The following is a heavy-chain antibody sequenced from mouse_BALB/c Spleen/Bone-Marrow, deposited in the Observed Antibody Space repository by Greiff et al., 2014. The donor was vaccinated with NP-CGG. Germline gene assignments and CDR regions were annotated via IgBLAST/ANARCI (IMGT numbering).Heavy chain of an antibody. Sequence: VKLVESGPELVRPGVSVKISCKGSGYTFTDYAMHWVKQSHAKSLEWIGVISTHSGNTNYNQKFKGKATMTVDKSSSTAYMELARLTSEDSAIYYCARRTNLQGDFDVWGAGTTVTVSS. CDR3: ARRTNLQGDFDV. CDR2: ISTHSGNT. V-gene: IGHV1-67*01. J-gene: IGHJ1*01. CDR1: GYTFTDYA. D-gene: IGHD1-3*01.